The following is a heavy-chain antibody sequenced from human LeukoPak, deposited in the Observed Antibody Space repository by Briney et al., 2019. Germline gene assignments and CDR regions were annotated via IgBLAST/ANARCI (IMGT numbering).Heavy chain of an antibody. CDR3: AKGRRAPLVGTITKSWIDN. J-gene: IGHJ4*02. CDR1: GFTFSSYG. CDR2: IRYGGSNK. D-gene: IGHD1-26*01. V-gene: IGHV3-30*02. Sequence: QSGGSLRLSCAASGFTFSSYGMHWVRQAPGKGLEWVAFIRYGGSNKYYADSVKGRFTISRDNSKNTLYLQMNSLRAEDTAVYYCAKGRRAPLVGTITKSWIDNWGQGALLTVSS.